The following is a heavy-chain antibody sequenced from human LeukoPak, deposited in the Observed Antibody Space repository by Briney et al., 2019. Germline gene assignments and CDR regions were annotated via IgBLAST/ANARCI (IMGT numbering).Heavy chain of an antibody. CDR2: IIPIFGTA. Sequence: GGSVKVSCKASGGTFSSYAISWVRQAPGQGLEWMGRIIPIFGTANYAQKFQGRVTITTDESTSTAYMELSSLRSEDTAVYYCAREAHYYDSSGYYFPFDYWGQGTLVTVSS. D-gene: IGHD3-22*01. V-gene: IGHV1-69*05. J-gene: IGHJ4*02. CDR3: AREAHYYDSSGYYFPFDY. CDR1: GGTFSSYA.